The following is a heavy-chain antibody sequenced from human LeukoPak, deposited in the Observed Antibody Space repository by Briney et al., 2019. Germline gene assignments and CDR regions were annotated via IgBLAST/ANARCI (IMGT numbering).Heavy chain of an antibody. V-gene: IGHV4-61*02. J-gene: IGHJ6*03. CDR2: IYTSGST. Sequence: SETLSLTCTVSGGSISSGSYYWSWIRQPAGKGLEWIGRIYTSGSTNYNPSLKSRVTISVDTSKNQFSLKLSSVTAADTAVYYCARDVDTAMVFREGGHYYYYMDVWGKGTTVTISS. CDR3: ARDVDTAMVFREGGHYYYYMDV. CDR1: GGSISSGSYY. D-gene: IGHD5-18*01.